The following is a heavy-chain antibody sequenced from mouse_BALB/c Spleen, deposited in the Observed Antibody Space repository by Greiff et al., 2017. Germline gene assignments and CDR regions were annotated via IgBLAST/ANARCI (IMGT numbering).Heavy chain of an antibody. CDR1: GYSITSDYA. J-gene: IGHJ2*01. V-gene: IGHV3-2*02. D-gene: IGHD3-2*02. CDR2: ISYSGST. Sequence: EVQLQESGPGLVKPSQSLSLTCTVTGYSITSDYAWNWIRQFPGNKLEWMGYISYSGSTSYNPSLKSRISITRDTSKNQFFLQLNSVTTEDTATYYCARSQAVPGFDYWGQGTTLTVSS. CDR3: ARSQAVPGFDY.